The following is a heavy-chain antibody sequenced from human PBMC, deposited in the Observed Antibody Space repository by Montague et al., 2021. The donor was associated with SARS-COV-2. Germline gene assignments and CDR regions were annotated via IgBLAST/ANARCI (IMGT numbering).Heavy chain of an antibody. V-gene: IGHV4-59*01. CDR2: IYDGGAV. CDR1: GGSITGYY. D-gene: IGHD4-23*01. J-gene: IGHJ3*02. Sequence: SETRSLICTVSGGSITGYYWSWLRRSPGKGLEWIAYIYDGGAVNXXPSLWSRVTISTDTSKNQLSLKVNSVTAADTAVYYCVRDHPYGGPRGAYDIWGQGTVVTVSS. CDR3: VRDHPYGGPRGAYDI.